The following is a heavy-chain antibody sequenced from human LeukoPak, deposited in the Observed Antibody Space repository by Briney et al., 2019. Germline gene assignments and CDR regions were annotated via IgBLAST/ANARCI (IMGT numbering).Heavy chain of an antibody. CDR3: ARGKSSSWYGDYYYGMDV. V-gene: IGHV1-2*02. J-gene: IGHJ6*02. CDR1: GYTFTGYY. CDR2: INPNSGGT. Sequence: ASVKVSCKASGYTFTGYYMHWVRQAPGQGLEWMGWINPNSGGTDYAQKFQGRVTMTRDTSISTAYMELSRLRSDDTAVYYCARGKSSSWYGDYYYGMDVWGQGTTVTVSS. D-gene: IGHD6-13*01.